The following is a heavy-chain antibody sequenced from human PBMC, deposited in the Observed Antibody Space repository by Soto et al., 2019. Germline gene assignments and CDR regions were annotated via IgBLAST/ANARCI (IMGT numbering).Heavy chain of an antibody. CDR3: AREVVGKDTAMVRVYFDY. D-gene: IGHD5-18*01. CDR1: GYTFTSYA. J-gene: IGHJ4*02. V-gene: IGHV1-69*13. Sequence: SVKVSCKASGYTFTSYAMHLVRQAPGQGLEWMGGIIPIFGTANYAQKFQGRVTITADESTSTAYMELSSLRSEDTAVYYCAREVVGKDTAMVRVYFDYWGQGTLVTVSS. CDR2: IIPIFGTA.